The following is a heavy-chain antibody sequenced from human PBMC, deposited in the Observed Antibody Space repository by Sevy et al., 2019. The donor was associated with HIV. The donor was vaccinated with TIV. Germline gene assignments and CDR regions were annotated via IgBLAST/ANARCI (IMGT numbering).Heavy chain of an antibody. J-gene: IGHJ6*02. CDR1: GFTFSNYE. V-gene: IGHV3-48*03. CDR3: AKGDTSTRYYYYGMDV. Sequence: GGSLRLSCEASGFTFSNYEMNWVRQAPGTGLQWLSYISSSGTTTYYAESVKGRFTISRDNAKNSLYLQMNSLRAEDTALYYCAKGDTSTRYYYYGMDVWGQGTAVTVSS. D-gene: IGHD2-2*01. CDR2: ISSSGTTT.